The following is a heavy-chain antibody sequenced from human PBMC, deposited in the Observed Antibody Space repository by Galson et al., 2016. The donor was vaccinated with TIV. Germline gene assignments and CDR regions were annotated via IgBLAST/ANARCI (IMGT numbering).Heavy chain of an antibody. V-gene: IGHV1-69*06. CDR2: IIPLFGSA. J-gene: IGHJ4*02. CDR3: ATGSNYGDFGGPEFEN. D-gene: IGHD4-17*01. Sequence: SVKVSCKASGGTFGSFVFNWVRQAPGQGLEWMGDIIPLFGSANYAQKFQGRVTITADRPTSTVYIELNSLRAEDTAVYYCATGSNYGDFGGPEFENWGRGTLVTVSS. CDR1: GGTFGSFV.